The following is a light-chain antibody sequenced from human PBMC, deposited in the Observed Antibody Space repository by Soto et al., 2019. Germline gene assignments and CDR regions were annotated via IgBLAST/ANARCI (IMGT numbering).Light chain of an antibody. CDR1: QGISSY. V-gene: IGKV1-9*01. J-gene: IGKJ3*01. CDR3: QQLHSYPPFT. Sequence: DIQLTQSPSFLSASVGDRVTITCRASQGISSYLAWYQQKPGKAPKLLIYAASTLQSGVPSRFSGSGAGTEFTLTTSSLPPEDFATYYCQQLHSYPPFTFGPGTKVDIK. CDR2: AAS.